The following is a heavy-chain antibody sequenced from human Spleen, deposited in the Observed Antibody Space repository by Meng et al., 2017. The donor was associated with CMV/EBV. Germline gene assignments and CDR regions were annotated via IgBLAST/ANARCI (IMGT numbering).Heavy chain of an antibody. V-gene: IGHV3-7*01. D-gene: IGHD3-10*01. Sequence: GESLKISCAASGFTFSSYAMSWVRQAPGKGLEWVANIKADGSEKYYVDSVKGRFTVSRDNAKNSLYLQMNSLRAEDTAVYYCACNSGDCWGQGTLVTVSS. CDR1: GFTFSSYA. CDR2: IKADGSEK. J-gene: IGHJ4*02. CDR3: ACNSGDC.